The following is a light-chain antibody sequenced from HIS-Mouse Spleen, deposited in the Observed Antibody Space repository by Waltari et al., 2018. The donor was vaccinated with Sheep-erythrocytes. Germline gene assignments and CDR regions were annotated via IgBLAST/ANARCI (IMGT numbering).Light chain of an antibody. J-gene: IGKJ4*01. CDR3: QQANSFPLS. Sequence: DIQMTQSPSSVSASVGDRVTITCRASQGISSWLAWYQQKPGKAPKLLIYAASSLQSGVPIRFRRNRSGTEFTLNIRSLQPEDFATYYCQQANSFPLSFGGGTKVEIK. CDR1: QGISSW. CDR2: AAS. V-gene: IGKV1-12*01.